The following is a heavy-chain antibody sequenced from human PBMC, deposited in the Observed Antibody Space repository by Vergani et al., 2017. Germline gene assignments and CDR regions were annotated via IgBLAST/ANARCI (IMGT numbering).Heavy chain of an antibody. CDR2: INSDGSSI. CDR3: ARSPGGNTYDYSFDY. J-gene: IGHJ4*02. V-gene: IGHV3-74*01. D-gene: IGHD5-18*01. CDR1: GFTFSSYW. Sequence: EVQLVDSGGGLVQPGGSLRLSCAASGFTFSSYWMHWVRQAPGKGLVWVSRINSDGSSINYADSVKGRFTISRDNAKNTLYLQMNSLRAEDTAVYYCARSPGGNTYDYSFDYWGQETLVTVSS.